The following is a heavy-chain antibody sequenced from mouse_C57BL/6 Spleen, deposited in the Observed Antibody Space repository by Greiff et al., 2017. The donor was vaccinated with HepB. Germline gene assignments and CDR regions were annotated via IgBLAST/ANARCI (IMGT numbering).Heavy chain of an antibody. Sequence: QVQLKQPGAELVKPGASVKLSCKASGYTFTSYWMHWVKQRPGQGLEWIGMIHPNSGSTNYNEKFKSKATLTVDKSSSTAYMQLSSLTSEDSAVYYCARSGWDGAWYFDVWGTGTTVTVSS. V-gene: IGHV1-64*01. CDR1: GYTFTSYW. D-gene: IGHD4-1*01. CDR2: IHPNSGST. CDR3: ARSGWDGAWYFDV. J-gene: IGHJ1*03.